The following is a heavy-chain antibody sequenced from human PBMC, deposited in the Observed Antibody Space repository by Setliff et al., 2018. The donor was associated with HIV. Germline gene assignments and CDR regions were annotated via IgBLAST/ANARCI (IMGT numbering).Heavy chain of an antibody. J-gene: IGHJ3*02. V-gene: IGHV4-38-2*01. CDR1: GYSISSGYY. Sequence: PSETLSLTCAVSGYSISSGYYWGWIRQPPGTGLEWVGSIYYSGSTYYHPSLKSRVTISVDTSKNQFSLKLSSVTAADTDVYHCARRNSGWYDAFDIWGQGTMVTVSS. D-gene: IGHD6-19*01. CDR2: IYYSGST. CDR3: ARRNSGWYDAFDI.